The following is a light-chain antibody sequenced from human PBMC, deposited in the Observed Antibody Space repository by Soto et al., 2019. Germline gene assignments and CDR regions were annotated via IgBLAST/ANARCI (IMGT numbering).Light chain of an antibody. Sequence: DIVMTQSPDSLAVSLGARATIKCRSSQSVFYRSKNKNYLAWYQQKPGQPPKLLIYWASTRESGVPDRFSGSGSETDFTLTISSLQAEDVAVYYCQQYFGAPFTFGPGTTVDIK. J-gene: IGKJ3*01. CDR1: QSVFYRSKNKNY. V-gene: IGKV4-1*01. CDR3: QQYFGAPFT. CDR2: WAS.